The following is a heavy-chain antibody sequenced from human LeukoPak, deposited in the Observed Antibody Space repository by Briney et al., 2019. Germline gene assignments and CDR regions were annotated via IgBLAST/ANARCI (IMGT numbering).Heavy chain of an antibody. Sequence: GGSLRLSCAASGFAFSNYNMNWVRQAPGKGLEWVSSISIGSSFVYYTDPMRGRFTISRDDAKNSLYLQMVSLRVEDTAVYYCARDNYSREPVEYNGMDVWGQGTTVTVSS. CDR3: ARDNYSREPVEYNGMDV. D-gene: IGHD6-13*01. V-gene: IGHV3-21*01. J-gene: IGHJ6*02. CDR1: GFAFSNYN. CDR2: ISIGSSFV.